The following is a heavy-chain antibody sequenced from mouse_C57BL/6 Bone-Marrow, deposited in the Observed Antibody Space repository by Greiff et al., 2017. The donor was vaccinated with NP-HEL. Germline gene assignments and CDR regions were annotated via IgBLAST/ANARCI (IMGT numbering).Heavy chain of an antibody. CDR2: ISNLAYSI. V-gene: IGHV5-15*01. J-gene: IGHJ1*03. Sequence: DVHLVESGGGLVQPGGSLKLSCAASGFTFSDYGMAWVRQAPRKGPEWVAFISNLAYSIYYADTVTGRFTISRENAKNTLYLEMSSLRSEDTAMYYCARGLPGYFDVWGTGTTVTVSS. CDR1: GFTFSDYG. CDR3: ARGLPGYFDV.